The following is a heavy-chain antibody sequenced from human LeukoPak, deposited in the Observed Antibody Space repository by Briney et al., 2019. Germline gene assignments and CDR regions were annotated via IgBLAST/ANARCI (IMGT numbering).Heavy chain of an antibody. CDR3: ARDYGYSSGWYHWDRHFDY. V-gene: IGHV3-30-3*01. CDR2: ISYDGSNK. J-gene: IGHJ4*02. Sequence: GRSPRLSCAASGFTFSSYAMHWVRQAPGEGLGWGGVISYDGSNKYYADSVKGRFTISRDNSKNTLYLQMNSLRAEDTAVYYCARDYGYSSGWYHWDRHFDYWGQGTLVTVSS. D-gene: IGHD6-19*01. CDR1: GFTFSSYA.